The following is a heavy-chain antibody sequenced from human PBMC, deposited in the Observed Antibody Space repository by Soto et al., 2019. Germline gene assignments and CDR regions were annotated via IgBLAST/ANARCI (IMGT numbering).Heavy chain of an antibody. D-gene: IGHD3-3*01. V-gene: IGHV1-18*01. CDR2: ISAYNGNT. J-gene: IGHJ4*02. CDR3: ATSRRFLEWFDDFDY. Sequence: ASVKVSCKASGYTFTSYGISWVRQAPGQGLEWMGWISAYNGNTNYAQKLQGRVTMTTDTPTSTAYMELWSLRSDDTAAYYCATSRRFLEWFDDFDYWGQGTLVTVSS. CDR1: GYTFTSYG.